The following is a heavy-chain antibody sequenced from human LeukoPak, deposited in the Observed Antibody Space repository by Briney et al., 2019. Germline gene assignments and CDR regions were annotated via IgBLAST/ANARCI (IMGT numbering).Heavy chain of an antibody. V-gene: IGHV3-9*01. CDR3: AKGRDKYQLLSKNWFDP. J-gene: IGHJ5*02. CDR1: GFTFDDYA. CDR2: ISWNSGSI. Sequence: SGGSLRLSCAASGFTFDDYAMHWVRHAPGKGLEWVSGISWNSGSIGYADSVKGRFNISRDNAKNSLYLQMNSLRAEDTALYYCAKGRDKYQLLSKNWFDPWGQGTLVTVSS. D-gene: IGHD2-2*01.